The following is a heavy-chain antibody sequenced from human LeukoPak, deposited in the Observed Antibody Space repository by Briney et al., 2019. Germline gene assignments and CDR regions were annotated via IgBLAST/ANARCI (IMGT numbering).Heavy chain of an antibody. CDR2: IYSDGSGGGT. V-gene: IGHV3-66*01. Sequence: GGSLRLSCAASGFTVSSNYMSWVRQAPGKGLEWVSVIYSDGSGGGTYYADSVKGRFTISRDNSKNTLFLQMNSLRAEDTVVYYCARENRFCSSSSCPFGSWGQGTLVTVSS. CDR1: GFTVSSNY. J-gene: IGHJ4*02. CDR3: ARENRFCSSSSCPFGS. D-gene: IGHD2-15*01.